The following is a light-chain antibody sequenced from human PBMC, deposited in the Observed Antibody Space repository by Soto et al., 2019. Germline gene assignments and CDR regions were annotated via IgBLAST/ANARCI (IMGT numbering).Light chain of an antibody. Sequence: QSALTQPPSASGSPGQSVAISCTGTSSDVGGYNYVSWYQQHPGKAPKLMIYEVNKRPSGVPDRFSGSKSGNTASLTVSDLQAEEEADYYCSSYAGSSNVFGTGTKLTVL. CDR1: SSDVGGYNY. CDR3: SSYAGSSNV. V-gene: IGLV2-8*01. J-gene: IGLJ1*01. CDR2: EVN.